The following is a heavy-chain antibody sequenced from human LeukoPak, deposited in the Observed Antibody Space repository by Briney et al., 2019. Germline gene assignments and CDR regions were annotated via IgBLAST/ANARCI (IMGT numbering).Heavy chain of an antibody. CDR2: IIPIFGTA. Sequence: SVKVSCKASGGTFSSYAISWVRQAPGQGLEWMGGIIPIFGTANYAQKFQGRVTITTDESTSTAYMELSSLRSEDTAVYYCARGRYDYVWGSYRFLLFDYWGQGTLVTVSS. D-gene: IGHD3-16*02. CDR3: ARGRYDYVWGSYRFLLFDY. V-gene: IGHV1-69*05. CDR1: GGTFSSYA. J-gene: IGHJ4*02.